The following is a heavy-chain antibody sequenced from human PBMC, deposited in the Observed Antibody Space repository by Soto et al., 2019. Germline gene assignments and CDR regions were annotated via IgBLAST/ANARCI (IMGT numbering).Heavy chain of an antibody. CDR2: INSDGSSS. Sequence: HPGGSLRLSCAASGFTFCSFWMHWVRQVPGKGLVWVSRINSDGSSSSYADSVKGRFTISRDNAKNTLYLQMHSLRAEDTAVYYCARAPFDATVYWGQGTLVTVSS. J-gene: IGHJ4*02. D-gene: IGHD4-17*01. CDR1: GFTFCSFW. CDR3: ARAPFDATVY. V-gene: IGHV3-74*01.